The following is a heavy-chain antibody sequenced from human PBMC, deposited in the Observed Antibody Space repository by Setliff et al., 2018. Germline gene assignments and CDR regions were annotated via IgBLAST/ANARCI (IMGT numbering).Heavy chain of an antibody. CDR1: GFTFNNYA. V-gene: IGHV3-20*04. CDR3: ARDLEVAVASGHCFDP. D-gene: IGHD6-19*01. Sequence: GSLRLSCAASGFTFNNYAMAWVRQAPGKGLEWVSDISWNGGRTNYADSVKGRFTISRDDAKNSLYLQMNSLRGDDTAFYYCARDLEVAVASGHCFDPWGQGTLVTVSS. CDR2: ISWNGGRT. J-gene: IGHJ5*02.